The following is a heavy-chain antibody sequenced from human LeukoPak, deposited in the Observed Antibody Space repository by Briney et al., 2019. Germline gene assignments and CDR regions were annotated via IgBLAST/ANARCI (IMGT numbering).Heavy chain of an antibody. D-gene: IGHD3-10*01. Sequence: PGRSLRLSCAASGFTFDDYAMHWVRLAPGKGLEWVSGISWDSGSIGYADSVKGRFTISRDNAKNSLYLQMNSLRAEDTALYYCAKSYYGSGSSDDAFDIWGQGTMVTVSS. CDR2: ISWDSGSI. J-gene: IGHJ3*02. CDR1: GFTFDDYA. CDR3: AKSYYGSGSSDDAFDI. V-gene: IGHV3-9*01.